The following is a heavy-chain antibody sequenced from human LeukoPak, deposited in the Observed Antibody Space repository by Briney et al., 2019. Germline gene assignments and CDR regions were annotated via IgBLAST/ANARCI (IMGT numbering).Heavy chain of an antibody. CDR3: ARDEVGAIRPFDY. V-gene: IGHV3-21*01. J-gene: IGHJ4*02. Sequence: GGSLRLSCAASGLTFSSYSMNWVRQAPGKGLEWVSSISSSSSYIYYADSVKGRFTISRDNAKNSLYLQMNSLRAEDTAVYYCARDEVGAIRPFDYWGQGTLVTVSS. CDR1: GLTFSSYS. CDR2: ISSSSSYI. D-gene: IGHD1-26*01.